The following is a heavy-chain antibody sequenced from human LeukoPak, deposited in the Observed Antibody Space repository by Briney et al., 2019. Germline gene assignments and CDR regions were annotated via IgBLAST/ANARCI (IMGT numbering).Heavy chain of an antibody. Sequence: SETLSLTCAVYGGSFSGYYWSWIRQPPGKGLEWIGEINHSGSTNCNPSLKSRVTISVDTSKNQFSLKLSSVTAADTAVYYCARAPYSNYGFYYYYYMDVWGKGITVTVSS. CDR1: GGSFSGYY. CDR2: INHSGST. CDR3: ARAPYSNYGFYYYYYMDV. D-gene: IGHD4-11*01. V-gene: IGHV4-34*01. J-gene: IGHJ6*03.